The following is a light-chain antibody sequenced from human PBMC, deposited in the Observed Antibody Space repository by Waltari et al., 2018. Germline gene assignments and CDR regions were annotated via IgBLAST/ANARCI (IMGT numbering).Light chain of an antibody. Sequence: DIVMTQSPDSLAVSLGETATINCKSSQSVLYTPNDKNYLAWYQQKPGQPPKLLLYWASTREFGVPDRFSGSGSGTDFTLTISSLQAEDVAVYYCQQYYNPPLTFGQGTKVELK. CDR1: QSVLYTPNDKNY. J-gene: IGKJ1*01. CDR3: QQYYNPPLT. CDR2: WAS. V-gene: IGKV4-1*01.